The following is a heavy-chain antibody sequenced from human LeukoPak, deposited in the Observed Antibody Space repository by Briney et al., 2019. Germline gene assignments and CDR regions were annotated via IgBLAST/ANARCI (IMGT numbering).Heavy chain of an antibody. Sequence: PGRSLRLSCAASGFTFSSYAMHWVRQAPGKGLEWVAVISYDGSNKYYADSVKGRFTISRDISNNTLDLQMNSLRGEDTAVYYCAKDGVLYYDSWSGYIPRYYYMDVWGKGTTVTVSS. CDR2: ISYDGSNK. J-gene: IGHJ6*03. CDR1: GFTFSSYA. CDR3: AKDGVLYYDSWSGYIPRYYYMDV. V-gene: IGHV3-30-3*01. D-gene: IGHD3-3*01.